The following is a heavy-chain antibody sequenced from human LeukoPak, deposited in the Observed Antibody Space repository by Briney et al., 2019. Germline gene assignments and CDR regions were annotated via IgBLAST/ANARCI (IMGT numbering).Heavy chain of an antibody. J-gene: IGHJ4*02. CDR2: ISYDGSNK. D-gene: IGHD3-16*01. Sequence: PGGSLRLSCAASGFTFSSYAMHWVRQAPGKGLEWVAVISYDGSNKYYADSVKGRFTISRDNSKNTLYLQMNSLRAEDTAVYYCARDSTVWGTQPTSCWGQGTLVTVSS. CDR3: ARDSTVWGTQPTSC. CDR1: GFTFSSYA. V-gene: IGHV3-30-3*01.